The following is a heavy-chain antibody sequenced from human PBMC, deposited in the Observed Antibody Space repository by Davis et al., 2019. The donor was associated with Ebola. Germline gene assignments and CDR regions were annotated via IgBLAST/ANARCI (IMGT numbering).Heavy chain of an antibody. CDR3: AKDGVGDGYNPGYFDY. Sequence: PGGSRRLSCAASGFTFSSYGMHWVRQAPGKGLEWVAVISYDGSNKYYADSVKGRFTISRDNSKNTLYLQMNSLRAEDTAVYYCAKDGVGDGYNPGYFDYWGQGTLVTVSS. CDR2: ISYDGSNK. J-gene: IGHJ4*02. D-gene: IGHD5-24*01. V-gene: IGHV3-30*18. CDR1: GFTFSSYG.